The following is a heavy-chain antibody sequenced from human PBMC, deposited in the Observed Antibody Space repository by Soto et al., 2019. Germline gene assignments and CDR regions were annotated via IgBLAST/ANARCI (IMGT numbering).Heavy chain of an antibody. CDR3: ARSLRATSPLSY. CDR2: ISVTSDDT. D-gene: IGHD3-10*01. CDR1: GFRFMDYY. V-gene: IGHV3-11*06. Sequence: VQLVESGGDLVKPGGSLRLSCEASGFRFMDYYMGWIRQGPGKRLEWISYISVTSDDTKYADSVKGRFTISRDNAANFVFLHMNSLRDEDTAVYFCARSLRATSPLSYWGQGTPVTVSS. J-gene: IGHJ4*02.